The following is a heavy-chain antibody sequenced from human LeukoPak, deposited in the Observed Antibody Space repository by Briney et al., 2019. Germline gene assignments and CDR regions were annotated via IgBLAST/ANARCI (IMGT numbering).Heavy chain of an antibody. CDR1: GFTFGNYG. J-gene: IGHJ6*02. Sequence: GGSLRLSCEASGFTFGNYGMHCVRQAPGKGLEWVSFIWYDGSKKYYADSVKGRFIISRDNSKNTSYLQMSSLRAEDTAVYYCASSSYGSGRYGMDVWGQGTTVTVSS. V-gene: IGHV3-33*01. CDR2: IWYDGSKK. CDR3: ASSSYGSGRYGMDV. D-gene: IGHD3-10*01.